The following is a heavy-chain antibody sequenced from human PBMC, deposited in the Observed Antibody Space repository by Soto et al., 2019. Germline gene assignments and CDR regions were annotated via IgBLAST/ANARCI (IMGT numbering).Heavy chain of an antibody. CDR3: VRVERGTATTVVDGFDI. V-gene: IGHV4-34*01. Sequence: QVQLQQWGAGLLKPSETLSLTCAVYGGSISSSTNYYWSWIRQPPGKGLEWIGEMSHSGGTHFNPSLRSRVTISVDTSKNQFSLEMTSVTAADTALYYCVRVERGTATTVVDGFDISGPGTMVTVSS. J-gene: IGHJ3*02. CDR1: GGSISSSTNYY. CDR2: MSHSGGT. D-gene: IGHD1-1*01.